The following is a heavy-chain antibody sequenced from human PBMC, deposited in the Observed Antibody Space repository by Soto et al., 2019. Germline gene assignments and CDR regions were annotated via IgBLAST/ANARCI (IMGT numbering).Heavy chain of an antibody. J-gene: IGHJ4*02. CDR3: AADLGYDFWSGYDY. CDR2: IVVGSGNT. CDR1: GFTFTSSA. D-gene: IGHD3-3*01. Sequence: ASVKVSCKASGFTFTSSAVQWVRQARGQRLEWIGWIVVGSGNTNYAQKFQERVTITRDMSTSTAYMELSSLRSEDTAVYYCAADLGYDFWSGYDYWGQGTLVTGSS. V-gene: IGHV1-58*01.